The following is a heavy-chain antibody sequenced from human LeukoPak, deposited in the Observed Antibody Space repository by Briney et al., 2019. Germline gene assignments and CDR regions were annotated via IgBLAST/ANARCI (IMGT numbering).Heavy chain of an antibody. CDR2: INPSGGST. Sequence: GASVKVSCKASGYTFTSYYMHWVRQAPGQGLEWMGIINPSGGSTSYAQKFQGRVTMTRDTSTSTVYMELSSLRSEDTAVYYCARDFGANSRPPLSYMDVWGKGTTVTVSS. J-gene: IGHJ6*03. D-gene: IGHD3-3*01. CDR3: ARDFGANSRPPLSYMDV. V-gene: IGHV1-46*01. CDR1: GYTFTSYY.